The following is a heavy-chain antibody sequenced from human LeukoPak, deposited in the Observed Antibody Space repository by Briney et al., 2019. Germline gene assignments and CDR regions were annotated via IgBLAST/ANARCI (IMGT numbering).Heavy chain of an antibody. CDR2: IYSGGST. V-gene: IGHV3-53*05. CDR3: AREARRYSSSWFTYYFDY. Sequence: GGSLRLSCAASGFTVSSNYMSWARQAPGKGLEWVSVIYSGGSTYYADSVKGRFTISRDNSKNTLYLQMNSLRAEDTAVYYCAREARRYSSSWFTYYFDYWGQGTLVTVSS. D-gene: IGHD6-13*01. J-gene: IGHJ4*02. CDR1: GFTVSSNY.